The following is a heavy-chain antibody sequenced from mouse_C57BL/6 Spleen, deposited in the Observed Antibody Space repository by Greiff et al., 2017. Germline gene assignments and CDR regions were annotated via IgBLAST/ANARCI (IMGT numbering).Heavy chain of an antibody. CDR1: GFTFSSYA. CDR2: ISSGGDYI. CDR3: TRDEGGNYGFAY. V-gene: IGHV5-9-1*02. D-gene: IGHD2-1*01. J-gene: IGHJ3*01. Sequence: RVESGEGLVKPGGSLKLSCAASGFTFSSYAMSWVRQTPEKRLEWVAYISSGGDYIYYADTVKGRFTISRDNARNTLYLQMSSLKSEDTAMYYCTRDEGGNYGFAYWGQGTLVTVSA.